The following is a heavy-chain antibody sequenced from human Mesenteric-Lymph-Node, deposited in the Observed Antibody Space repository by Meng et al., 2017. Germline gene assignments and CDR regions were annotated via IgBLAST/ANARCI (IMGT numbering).Heavy chain of an antibody. Sequence: QLQSQESGPGLVGPSGPLSLPCAVSGGPISSYNWWSWVRQPPGKGLEWIGQIDLGGSPYYNPSLESRVIMSLDKSKNQFSLRLTSVAAADTAVYYCARHGGWHFDYWGQGALVTVSS. CDR2: IDLGGSP. V-gene: IGHV4-4*02. D-gene: IGHD6-19*01. CDR3: ARHGGWHFDY. J-gene: IGHJ4*02. CDR1: GGPISSYNW.